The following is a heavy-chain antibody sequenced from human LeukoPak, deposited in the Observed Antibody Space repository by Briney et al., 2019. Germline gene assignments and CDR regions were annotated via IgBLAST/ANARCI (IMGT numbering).Heavy chain of an antibody. J-gene: IGHJ5*02. CDR3: ARDLGGSTVWFDP. Sequence: ASVKVSCTASGYTFTSYYIHWVRQAPGQGLEWMGIINPSGGSTSYAQKFQGRVTMTRDTSTGTVYMELSSLRSEDTAVYSCARDLGGSTVWFDPWGQGTLVTVSS. V-gene: IGHV1-46*01. CDR1: GYTFTSYY. D-gene: IGHD1-26*01. CDR2: INPSGGST.